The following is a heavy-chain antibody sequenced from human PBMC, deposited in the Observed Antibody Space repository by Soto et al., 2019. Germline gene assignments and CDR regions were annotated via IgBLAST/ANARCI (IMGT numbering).Heavy chain of an antibody. CDR2: IKHDGSEE. D-gene: IGHD5-18*01. V-gene: IGHV3-7*03. Sequence: EVQLGDSGGGLVQPGGSLRLSCTASGFTFSNYWMSWVRQAPGKGLEWVANIKHDGSEEYYVDSVKGRFTISRDNAKNSLYLQMNSLRAEDTAIYYCARAPGFGYGDYWGQGTLVTVSS. CDR1: GFTFSNYW. CDR3: ARAPGFGYGDY. J-gene: IGHJ4*02.